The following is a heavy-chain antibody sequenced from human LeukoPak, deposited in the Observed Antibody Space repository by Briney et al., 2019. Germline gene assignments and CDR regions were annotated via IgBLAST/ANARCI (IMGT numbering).Heavy chain of an antibody. CDR1: GGSITSSDYR. CDR2: IYYSGST. Sequence: SETLSLTCTVSGGSITSSDYRWAWIRLPPGRGLEWIGSIYYSGSTYYNPPLKSRATISVDTSKNQFSLKLSSATAADAAVYFCAGRSSSWYYFEDWGQGTLVTVSS. V-gene: IGHV4-39*07. CDR3: AGRSSSWYYFED. D-gene: IGHD6-13*01. J-gene: IGHJ4*02.